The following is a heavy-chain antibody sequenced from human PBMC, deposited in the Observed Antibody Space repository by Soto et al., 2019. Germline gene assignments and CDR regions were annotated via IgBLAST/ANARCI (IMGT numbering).Heavy chain of an antibody. CDR2: IYYSGST. Sequence: TLSLTCTVSGGSISSYYWSWIRQPPGKGLEWIGYIYYSGSTNYNPSLKSRVTISVDTSKNQFSLKLSSVTAADTAVYYCARDSPLGERDYWGQGTLVTFSS. CDR1: GGSISSYY. CDR3: ARDSPLGERDY. D-gene: IGHD1-1*01. V-gene: IGHV4-59*01. J-gene: IGHJ4*02.